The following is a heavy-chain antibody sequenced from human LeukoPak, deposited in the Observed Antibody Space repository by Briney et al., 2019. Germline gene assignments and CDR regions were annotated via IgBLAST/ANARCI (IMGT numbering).Heavy chain of an antibody. V-gene: IGHV3-21*01. D-gene: IGHD3-10*01. Sequence: PGGSLRLSCAASGFTFSSYAMHWVRQAPGKGLEWVSSISSSSSCIYYADSVKGRFTISRDNAKNSLYLQLNSLRAEDTAVYYCARGAYGSGSYGDNWFDPWGQGTLVTVSS. CDR3: ARGAYGSGSYGDNWFDP. CDR1: GFTFSSYA. J-gene: IGHJ5*02. CDR2: ISSSSSCI.